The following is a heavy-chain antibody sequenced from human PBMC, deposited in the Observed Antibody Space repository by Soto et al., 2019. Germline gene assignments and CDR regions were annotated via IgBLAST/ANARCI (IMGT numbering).Heavy chain of an antibody. D-gene: IGHD1-20*01. V-gene: IGHV1-3*01. J-gene: IGHJ4*02. CDR2: INAGNGNT. Sequence: EASVKVSCKASRYTFSSYAMHWVRQAPGQRLEWMGWINAGNGNTKYSQKFQGRVTITRDTSASTAYMELSSLRSEDTAVYYCAGVSITGTTLDYWGLGTLVTVSS. CDR1: RYTFSSYA. CDR3: AGVSITGTTLDY.